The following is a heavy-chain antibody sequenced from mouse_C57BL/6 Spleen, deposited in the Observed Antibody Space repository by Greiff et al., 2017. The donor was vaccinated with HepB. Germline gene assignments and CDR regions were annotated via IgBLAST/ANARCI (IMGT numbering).Heavy chain of an antibody. Sequence: EVQLQQSGPGLVKPSQSLSLTCSVTGYSITSGYYWNWIRQFPGNKLEWMGYISYDGSNNYNPSLKNRISITRDTSKNQFFLKLNSVTTEDTATYYCAREEHGYFDVWGTGTTVTVSS. V-gene: IGHV3-6*01. J-gene: IGHJ1*03. CDR2: ISYDGSN. CDR1: GYSITSGYY. CDR3: AREEHGYFDV.